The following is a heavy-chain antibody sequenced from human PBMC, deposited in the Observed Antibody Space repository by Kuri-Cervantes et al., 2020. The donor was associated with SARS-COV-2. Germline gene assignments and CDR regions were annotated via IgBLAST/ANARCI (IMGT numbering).Heavy chain of an antibody. D-gene: IGHD4-17*01. CDR1: GFTFRDYY. CDR2: IGNTDSTT. CDR3: ARDLSQYGDPGFDF. V-gene: IGHV3-11*04. Sequence: GGSLRLSCVASGFTFRDYYMSWIRQAPGKGLEWLSYIGNTDSTTYYADSVKGRFTISRDNAKNLLYLQMNSLRAEDTALYYCARDLSQYGDPGFDFWGQGTLVTVSS. J-gene: IGHJ4*02.